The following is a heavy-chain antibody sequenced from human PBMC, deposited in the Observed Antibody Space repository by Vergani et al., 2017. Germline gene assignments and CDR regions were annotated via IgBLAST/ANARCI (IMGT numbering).Heavy chain of an antibody. CDR1: GFTFSSYA. CDR2: ISYDGSNK. V-gene: IGHV3-30-3*01. CDR3: AKDPWPPGSDY. J-gene: IGHJ4*02. Sequence: QVQLVESGGGVVQPGRSLRLSCAASGFTFSSYAMHWVRQAPGKGLECVAVISYDGSNKYYADSVKGRFTISRDNSKNTLYLQMNSLRAEDTAVYYCAKDPWPPGSDYWGQGTLVTVSS. D-gene: IGHD3-10*01.